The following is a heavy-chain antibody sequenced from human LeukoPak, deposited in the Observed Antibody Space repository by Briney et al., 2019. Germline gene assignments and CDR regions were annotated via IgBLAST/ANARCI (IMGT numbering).Heavy chain of an antibody. CDR1: GLTFDDYT. CDR3: PKDLRPHADKYFDY. V-gene: IGHV3-43*01. J-gene: IGHJ4*02. Sequence: PGGSLRLSCAASGLTFDDYTMHWVRQAPGKGLEWVSLISWDGGSTYYADSVKGRFTISRVNSKNSLYLQMNSLRTEDTALYYCPKDLRPHADKYFDYWGQGTLVTVSS. CDR2: ISWDGGST.